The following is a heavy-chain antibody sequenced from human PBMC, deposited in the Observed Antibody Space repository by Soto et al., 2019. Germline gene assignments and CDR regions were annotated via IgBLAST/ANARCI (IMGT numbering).Heavy chain of an antibody. CDR3: AKDQALKDYYYGMDV. J-gene: IGHJ6*02. V-gene: IGHV3-30*18. CDR2: ISYDGSNK. Sequence: VAVISYDGSNKYYADSVKGRFTISRDNSKNTLYLQMNSLRAEDTAVYYCAKDQALKDYYYGMDVWGQGTTVTVSS.